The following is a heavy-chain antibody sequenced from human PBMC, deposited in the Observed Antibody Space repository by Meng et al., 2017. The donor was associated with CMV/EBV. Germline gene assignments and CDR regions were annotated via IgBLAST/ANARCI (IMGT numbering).Heavy chain of an antibody. J-gene: IGHJ3*02. CDR1: TVSSYT. Sequence: TVSSYTISGVRQAPGQGLEWMGRIIPILGIANYAQKFQGRVTITADKSTSTAYMELSSLRSEDTAVYYCARVQTDYGGNLLGAFDIWGQGTMVTVSS. V-gene: IGHV1-69*02. CDR3: ARVQTDYGGNLLGAFDI. D-gene: IGHD4-23*01. CDR2: IIPILGIA.